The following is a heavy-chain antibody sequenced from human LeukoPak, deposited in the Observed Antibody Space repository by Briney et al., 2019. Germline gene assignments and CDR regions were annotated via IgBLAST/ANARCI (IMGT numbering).Heavy chain of an antibody. CDR2: ISGSGGST. D-gene: IGHD2/OR15-2a*01. CDR3: ARDRSKIIACRFDS. J-gene: IGHJ4*02. CDR1: GFTFSSYA. V-gene: IGHV3-23*01. Sequence: GGSLRLSCAASGFTFSSYAMSWVRQALGKGLEWVSAISGSGGSTYYADSAKGRFTISRDNSKNTLYLQMNSLRAEDTAIYYCARDRSKIIACRFDSWGQGTLVSVSS.